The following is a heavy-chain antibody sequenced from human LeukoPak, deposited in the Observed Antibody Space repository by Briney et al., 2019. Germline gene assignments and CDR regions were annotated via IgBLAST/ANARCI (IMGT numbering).Heavy chain of an antibody. Sequence: SETLSLTCAVYGGSFSGYYWSWIRQPPGKGLEWIGEINHSGSTNYNPSLKSRVTISVDTSKNQFSLKLSSVTAADTAVYYCARGTGYYGSGSYMEPNNWFDPWGQGTLVTVSS. J-gene: IGHJ5*02. CDR1: GGSFSGYY. CDR2: INHSGST. CDR3: ARGTGYYGSGSYMEPNNWFDP. V-gene: IGHV4-34*01. D-gene: IGHD3-10*01.